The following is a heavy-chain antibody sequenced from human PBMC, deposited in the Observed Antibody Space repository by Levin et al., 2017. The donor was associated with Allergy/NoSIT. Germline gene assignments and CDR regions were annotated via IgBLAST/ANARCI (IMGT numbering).Heavy chain of an antibody. CDR1: GFTFDDYG. J-gene: IGHJ5*02. CDR3: VRDRRVSHWFADDWFDP. CDR2: LNWSGDTR. V-gene: IGHV3-20*04. Sequence: GGSLRLSCAASGFTFDDYGMHWVRQAPGKGLEWVSGLNWSGDTRGYADSVKGRFTISRDNAKNSLYLQMNSLTAEDTAFYYGVRDRRVSHWFADDWFDPWGQGTLVTVSS. D-gene: IGHD3-9*01.